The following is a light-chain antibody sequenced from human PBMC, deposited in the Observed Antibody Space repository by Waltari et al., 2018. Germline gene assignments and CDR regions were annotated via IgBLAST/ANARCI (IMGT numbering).Light chain of an antibody. CDR2: NNN. CDR3: AAWDDSLHGVV. Sequence: QSVLTQSPSASGTSGQRVTSACSGSSSNIGRDIVNWYRHLPGTAPKLLIYNNNPRPSGFPDRFSGSKSGTSASLAISGLQSEDEADYYCAAWDDSLHGVVFGGATKLSVL. J-gene: IGLJ2*01. V-gene: IGLV1-44*01. CDR1: SSNIGRDI.